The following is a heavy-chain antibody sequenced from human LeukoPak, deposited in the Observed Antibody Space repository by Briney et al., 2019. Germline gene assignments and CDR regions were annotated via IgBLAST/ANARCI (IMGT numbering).Heavy chain of an antibody. Sequence: SETLSLTCAVYGGSFSEYDWSWLRQPPGKGLEWIAEINHSGSTNYNPSLKSRVTISVDTSKTQFSLELSSVTAAGTAVYYCARGPRGLGMAGTFDYWGQGTLVTVSS. D-gene: IGHD6-19*01. J-gene: IGHJ4*02. CDR3: ARGPRGLGMAGTFDY. V-gene: IGHV4-34*01. CDR1: GGSFSEYD. CDR2: INHSGST.